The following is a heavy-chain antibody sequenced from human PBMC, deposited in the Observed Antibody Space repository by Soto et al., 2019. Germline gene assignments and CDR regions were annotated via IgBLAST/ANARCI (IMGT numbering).Heavy chain of an antibody. CDR3: AKLVAATGTVY. CDR2: ITTIGGTT. D-gene: IGHD6-13*01. V-gene: IGHV3-23*01. CDR1: GFTFSSYA. J-gene: IGHJ4*02. Sequence: GGSLRLSCAASGFTFSSYAMSWVRQAPGKGLEWVSSITTIGGTTYYADSVKGRFTISRDNSKNTLYLQMNSLRAEDTAIYYCAKLVAATGTVYWGQGTLVTVSS.